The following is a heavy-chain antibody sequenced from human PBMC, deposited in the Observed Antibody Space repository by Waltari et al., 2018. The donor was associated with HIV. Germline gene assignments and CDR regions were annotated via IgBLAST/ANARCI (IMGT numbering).Heavy chain of an antibody. CDR1: GGSISSSSYY. V-gene: IGHV4-39*01. CDR2: IYYSGST. Sequence: QLQLQESGPGLVKPSETLSLTCTVSGGSISSSSYYWGWIRQPPGKGLEWIGRIYYSGSTYYNPHIKSRVTISVDTSKNQFSRKLRSVTAADTAVYYCARRLDSSGWYSSVGDYWGQGTRVTVSS. CDR3: ARRLDSSGWYSSVGDY. J-gene: IGHJ4*02. D-gene: IGHD6-19*01.